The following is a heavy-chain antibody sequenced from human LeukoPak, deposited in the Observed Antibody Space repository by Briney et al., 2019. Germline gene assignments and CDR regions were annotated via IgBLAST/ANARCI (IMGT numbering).Heavy chain of an antibody. CDR2: ISSSSINI. V-gene: IGHV3-48*02. D-gene: IGHD4-23*01. Sequence: GGSLRLSCAASGFIFSSYSMNWVRQAPGKGLEWISYISSSSINIYYADSVKGRLTISRDNAKNSLYLQMNSLRDEDTAVYYCARSGGNSGVAFDIWGQGTMVTVSS. CDR3: ARSGGNSGVAFDI. J-gene: IGHJ3*02. CDR1: GFIFSSYS.